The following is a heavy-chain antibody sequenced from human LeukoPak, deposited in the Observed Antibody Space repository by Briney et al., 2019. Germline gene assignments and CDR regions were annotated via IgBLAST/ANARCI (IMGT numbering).Heavy chain of an antibody. CDR3: AKGYYGSYVAVDY. CDR2: ISGGGETT. CDR1: GFTFNNYA. J-gene: IGHJ4*02. Sequence: PGGSLRLSCAASGFTFNNYAMNWVRQAPGKGLEWVSSISGGGETTYYADSAKGRFTISRDNSQNTLYLQMNSLRADDTAVYYCAKGYYGSYVAVDYWGQGTLVTVSS. D-gene: IGHD4-11*01. V-gene: IGHV3-23*01.